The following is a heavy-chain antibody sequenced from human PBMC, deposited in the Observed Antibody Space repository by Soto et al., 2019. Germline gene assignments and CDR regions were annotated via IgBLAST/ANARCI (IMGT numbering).Heavy chain of an antibody. CDR1: GDSFTGYY. J-gene: IGHJ4*02. CDR2: INPKSGGT. D-gene: IGHD5-12*01. V-gene: IGHV1-2*02. Sequence: QVQMVQSGAEVKKPGASVKVSCKASGDSFTGYYVHWVRQAPGQGLEWMGWINPKSGGTKYAEKFQGRVTMNRDTSINTAYMELSNLRSDDTAIYFCARDGVVPTMDWGQGTLVTVSS. CDR3: ARDGVVPTMD.